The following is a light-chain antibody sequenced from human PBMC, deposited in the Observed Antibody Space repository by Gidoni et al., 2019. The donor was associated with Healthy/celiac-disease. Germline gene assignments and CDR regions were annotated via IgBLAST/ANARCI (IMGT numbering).Light chain of an antibody. V-gene: IGLV2-23*01. CDR1: SSDVGSYNL. Sequence: QSALTQPASVSGSPGPSITISCTGTSSDVGSYNLVSWYQQHPGKAPKLMIYEGSKRPSGVSNRFSGSKSGNTASLTISGLQAEDEADYYCCSYAGSRTVVFGGGTKLTVL. J-gene: IGLJ2*01. CDR2: EGS. CDR3: CSYAGSRTVV.